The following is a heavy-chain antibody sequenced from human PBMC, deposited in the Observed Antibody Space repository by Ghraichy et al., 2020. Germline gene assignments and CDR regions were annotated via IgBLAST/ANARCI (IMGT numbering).Heavy chain of an antibody. CDR1: GFTFSSYA. J-gene: IGHJ4*02. V-gene: IGHV3-30*18. Sequence: GGSLRLSCAVSGFTFSSYAMHWVRQAPGKGLEWVALISYDATNKYYADSVKGRFTISRDNSKNTLYLQMNSLRAEDTAVYYCAKDRYSGHDPYDYWGQGTLVTVSS. D-gene: IGHD5-12*01. CDR2: ISYDATNK. CDR3: AKDRYSGHDPYDY.